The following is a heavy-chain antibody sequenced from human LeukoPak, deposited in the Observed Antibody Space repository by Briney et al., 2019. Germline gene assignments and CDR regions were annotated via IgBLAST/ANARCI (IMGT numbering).Heavy chain of an antibody. V-gene: IGHV3-23*01. CDR3: TKGGFSDFGGYSDFDY. CDR1: GFTFSSYA. D-gene: IGHD2-21*01. CDR2: ISGSGGST. J-gene: IGHJ4*02. Sequence: GGSLRLSCAASGFTFSSYAMSWVRQAPGKGLEWVSAISGSGGSTYYADSVKGRFTISRDNSKNTLYLQMNSLRAEDTAVYYCTKGGFSDFGGYSDFDYWGQGTLVTVSS.